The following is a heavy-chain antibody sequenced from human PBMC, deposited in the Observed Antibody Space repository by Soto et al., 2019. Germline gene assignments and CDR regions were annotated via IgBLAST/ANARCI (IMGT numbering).Heavy chain of an antibody. Sequence: GGSLRLSCSASGFTFGYYTMSWVRQAPGKGLEWVGFIRSKAYGGTTEYAASVKGRFTFSRDDSKSVAYLQMNSLKTDDTAVYYCTRDISGPQGDWGQGTLVTVSS. CDR2: IRSKAYGGTT. J-gene: IGHJ4*02. CDR3: TRDISGPQGD. V-gene: IGHV3-49*04. CDR1: GFTFGYYT.